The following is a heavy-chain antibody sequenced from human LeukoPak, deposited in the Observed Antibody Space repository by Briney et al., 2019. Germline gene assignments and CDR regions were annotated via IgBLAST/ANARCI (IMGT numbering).Heavy chain of an antibody. CDR2: INPNSGGT. V-gene: IGHV1-2*02. J-gene: IGHJ4*02. Sequence: ASVKVSCKASGYTFTGYYMHWVRQAPGQGLEWMGWINPNSGGTNYAQKFQGRVTMTRDTSISTAYMELSRLRSDDTAVYYCARDLPVVVPAATFDYWGQGTLVTVSS. CDR3: ARDLPVVVPAATFDY. CDR1: GYTFTGYY. D-gene: IGHD2-2*01.